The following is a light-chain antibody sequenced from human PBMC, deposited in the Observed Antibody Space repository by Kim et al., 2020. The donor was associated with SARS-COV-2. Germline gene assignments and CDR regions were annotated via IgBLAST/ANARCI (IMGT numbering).Light chain of an antibody. J-gene: IGLJ2*01. Sequence: NYVQWYQQRPGSAPTNVIFENKKRPPGVPDRFSGSIDSSSNSASLIISGLTAEDEADYYCQSYDTNSRVFGGGTQLTVL. CDR2: ENK. V-gene: IGLV6-57*02. CDR1: NY. CDR3: QSYDTNSRV.